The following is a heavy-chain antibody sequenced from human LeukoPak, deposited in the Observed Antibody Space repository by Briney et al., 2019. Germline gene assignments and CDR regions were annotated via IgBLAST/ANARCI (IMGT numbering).Heavy chain of an antibody. CDR2: INPNSGGT. Sequence: ASVKVSCKASGYTFTGYYMHWVRQAPGQGLEWMGWINPNSGGTNYAQKFQGRVTMTRDTSISTAYMELSRLRSEDTAVYYCARGQQLVPSYYYYYMDVWGKGTTVTVSS. V-gene: IGHV1-2*02. D-gene: IGHD6-13*01. CDR3: ARGQQLVPSYYYYYMDV. CDR1: GYTFTGYY. J-gene: IGHJ6*03.